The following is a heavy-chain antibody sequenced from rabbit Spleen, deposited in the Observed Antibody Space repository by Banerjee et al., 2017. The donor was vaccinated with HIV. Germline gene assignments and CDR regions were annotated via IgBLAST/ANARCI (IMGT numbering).Heavy chain of an antibody. V-gene: IGHV1S47*01. Sequence: QEQLVESGGGLVQPGGSLKLSCKASGFDFSSYGVSWVRQAPGKGLEWIGYIDPVFGSTYYASWVNGRFTISSHNAQNTLYLQLNSLTAADTATYFCVRDSDDYGDYTRLDLWGPGTLVTVS. J-gene: IGHJ6*01. CDR3: VRDSDDYGDYTRLDL. CDR1: GFDFSSYG. D-gene: IGHD2-1*01. CDR2: IDPVFGST.